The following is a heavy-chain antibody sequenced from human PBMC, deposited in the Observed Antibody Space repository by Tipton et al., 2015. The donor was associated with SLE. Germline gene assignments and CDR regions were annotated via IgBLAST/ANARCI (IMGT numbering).Heavy chain of an antibody. CDR3: ARGCSSTSCYLGNY. D-gene: IGHD2-2*01. Sequence: QSGAEVKKPGASVRVSCKASGYTFITYAMHWVRQAPGQRPEWMGWISVVNGDTEYSQKFQGRVSITRDTSASTAYMELRSLRSDDTAVYYCARGCSSTSCYLGNYWGQGTLVTVSS. CDR1: GYTFITYA. J-gene: IGHJ4*02. CDR2: ISVVNGDT. V-gene: IGHV1-3*01.